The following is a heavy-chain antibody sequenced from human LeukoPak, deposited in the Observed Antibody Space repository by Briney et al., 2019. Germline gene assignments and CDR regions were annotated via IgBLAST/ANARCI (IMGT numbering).Heavy chain of an antibody. D-gene: IGHD6-13*01. J-gene: IGHJ6*02. V-gene: IGHV3-33*01. Sequence: GSLRLSCAASGFTFSSYGMHRVRQAPGKGLVGVAAIWYDGSNKYYADSVKGRFTISRDNSKNTLYLQMNSLRAEDTAVYYCARDPYSSSWQEYYGMDVWGQGTTVTVSS. CDR1: GFTFSSYG. CDR3: ARDPYSSSWQEYYGMDV. CDR2: IWYDGSNK.